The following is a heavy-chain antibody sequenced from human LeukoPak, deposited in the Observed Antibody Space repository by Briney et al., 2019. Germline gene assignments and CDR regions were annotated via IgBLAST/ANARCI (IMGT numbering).Heavy chain of an antibody. D-gene: IGHD1-26*01. J-gene: IGHJ1*01. CDR2: IYYSGST. V-gene: IGHV4-39*01. Sequence: SETLTLSCTVSGGSISSYSNYWGWNAPRPGQGLEGIGSIYYSGSTYYNPSLKSRVTISVDTSKNQFSLKLSYVTAADTAVYYCARRSYGTEYFQHWGQGTLVTVSS. CDR3: ARRSYGTEYFQH. CDR1: GGSISSYSNY.